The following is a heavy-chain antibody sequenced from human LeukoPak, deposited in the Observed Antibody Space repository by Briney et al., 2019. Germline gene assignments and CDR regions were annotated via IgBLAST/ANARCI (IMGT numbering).Heavy chain of an antibody. V-gene: IGHV4-34*01. D-gene: IGHD3-22*01. J-gene: IGHJ4*02. CDR3: ARRGDYYDSSGSDY. Sequence: PSETLSLTCAVYGGSFSGYYWSWIRQPPGKGLEWIGEINHSGSTNYNPSLKSRVTISVDTSKNQFSLKLSSVTAADTAVYYCARRGDYYDSSGSDYWGQGTLVTVSS. CDR2: INHSGST. CDR1: GGSFSGYY.